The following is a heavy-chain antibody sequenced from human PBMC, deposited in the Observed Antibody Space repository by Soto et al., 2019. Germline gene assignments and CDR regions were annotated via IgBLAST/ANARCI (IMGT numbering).Heavy chain of an antibody. Sequence: SETLSLTCAVYGGSFSGYYWSWIRQPPGKGLEWIGEINHSGVTNYKPSLKRRVTISVDTSKNQFSLQLKSVTAADTALYYCARSYDILTGYSSVYFDYWGQGALVTVSS. J-gene: IGHJ4*02. CDR2: INHSGVT. CDR1: GGSFSGYY. V-gene: IGHV4-34*01. CDR3: ARSYDILTGYSSVYFDY. D-gene: IGHD3-9*01.